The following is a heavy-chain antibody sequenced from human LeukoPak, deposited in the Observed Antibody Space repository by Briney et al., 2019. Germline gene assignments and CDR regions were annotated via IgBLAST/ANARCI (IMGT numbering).Heavy chain of an antibody. J-gene: IGHJ4*02. D-gene: IGHD4-11*01. CDR3: ARGGLSTVTTEPFDC. V-gene: IGHV4-34*01. CDR1: GGSFSGYY. CDR2: INHSGST. Sequence: SETLSLTCAVYGGSFSGYYWSWIRQPPGKGLEWIGEINHSGSTNYNPSLKSRVTISVDTSKNQFSLKLTSVTATDTAVYYCARGGLSTVTTEPFDCWGQGTLVTVSS.